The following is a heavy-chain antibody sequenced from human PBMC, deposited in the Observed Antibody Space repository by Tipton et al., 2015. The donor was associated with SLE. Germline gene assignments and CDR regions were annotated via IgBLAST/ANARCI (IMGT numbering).Heavy chain of an antibody. J-gene: IGHJ4*02. CDR3: ARDGNRYYDFWSGNRYFDY. CDR1: GSSISSGYY. Sequence: TLSLTCAVSGSSISSGYYWGWIRQHPGKGLEWIGSIYHSGSTYCNTSLTSRGTISVDTSKNQFPLKLSSWTAADTAVYYCARDGNRYYDFWSGNRYFDYWGQGTLVTVAS. V-gene: IGHV4-38-2*02. D-gene: IGHD3-3*01. CDR2: IYHSGST.